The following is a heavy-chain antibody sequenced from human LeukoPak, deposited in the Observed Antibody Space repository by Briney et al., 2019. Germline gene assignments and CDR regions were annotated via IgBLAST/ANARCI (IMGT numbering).Heavy chain of an antibody. Sequence: SETLSLTCNVSGGSISSGSYYWSWIRQPAGKGLEWIGRIYTSGSTNYNPSLKSRVTISVDTSKNQFSLKLSSVTAADTAVYYCAGALYDSSGYYKDWGQGTLVTVSS. D-gene: IGHD3-22*01. V-gene: IGHV4-61*02. J-gene: IGHJ4*02. CDR1: GGSISSGSYY. CDR3: AGALYDSSGYYKD. CDR2: IYTSGST.